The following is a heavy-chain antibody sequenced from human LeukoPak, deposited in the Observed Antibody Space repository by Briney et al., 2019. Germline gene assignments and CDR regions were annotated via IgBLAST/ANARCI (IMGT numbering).Heavy chain of an antibody. Sequence: GASPRLFCAASGFTFSKNGMSWVRQAPGKGLEWVSTINDNGANTHYADSVNGRFTISRDNSRNTLLLEMNSLRADDTALYYCTKGDGGYYPIDNWGQGTLVIVSS. CDR2: INDNGANT. D-gene: IGHD1-26*01. CDR3: TKGDGGYYPIDN. J-gene: IGHJ4*02. V-gene: IGHV3-23*01. CDR1: GFTFSKNG.